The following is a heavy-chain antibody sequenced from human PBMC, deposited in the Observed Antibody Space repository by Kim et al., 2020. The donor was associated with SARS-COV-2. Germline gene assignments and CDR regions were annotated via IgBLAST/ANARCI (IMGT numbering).Heavy chain of an antibody. D-gene: IGHD2-15*01. CDR3: ARGRGSYEVDYYYMDV. CDR1: GFTVSSNY. CDR2: IYSGGST. J-gene: IGHJ6*03. V-gene: IGHV3-53*04. Sequence: GGSLRLSCAASGFTVSSNYMSWVRRAPGKGLEWVSVIYSGGSTYYADSVKGRFTISRHNSKNTLYLQMNSLRAEDTAVYYCARGRGSYEVDYYYMDVWGKGTTVTVSS.